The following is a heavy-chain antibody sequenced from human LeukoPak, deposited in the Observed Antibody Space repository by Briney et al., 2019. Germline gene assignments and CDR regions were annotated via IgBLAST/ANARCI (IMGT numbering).Heavy chain of an antibody. V-gene: IGHV3-74*01. D-gene: IGHD7-27*01. J-gene: IGHJ6*03. CDR1: GFTFSTYW. CDR2: ISSDGRNT. CDR3: AREWALPGAYYMDV. Sequence: PGGSLRLSCAASGFTFSTYWMHWVRQAPGKGLVWVSRISSDGRNTIYADSVKGRFTISRDSANNTLFLQMNSLRGDDTAVYYCAREWALPGAYYMDVWGKGTRVTFSS.